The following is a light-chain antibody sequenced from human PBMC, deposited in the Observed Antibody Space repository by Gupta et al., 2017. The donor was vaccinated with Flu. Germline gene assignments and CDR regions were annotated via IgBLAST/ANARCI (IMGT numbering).Light chain of an antibody. J-gene: IGKJ1*01. CDR3: QQSYSTPRT. Sequence: DIQLTQFPFSLSASIGDRVTITCRASQSISTYLNWYQQKPGKAPKLLIYAAYSLQTGVPSRFGGSGSGTDFTLTISSLQPEDFATYYCQQSYSTPRTFGQGTXVEIK. CDR1: QSISTY. V-gene: IGKV1-39*01. CDR2: AAY.